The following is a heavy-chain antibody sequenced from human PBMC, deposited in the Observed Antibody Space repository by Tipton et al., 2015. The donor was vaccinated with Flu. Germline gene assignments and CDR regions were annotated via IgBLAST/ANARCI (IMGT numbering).Heavy chain of an antibody. CDR3: ARGVRPSNMVGGVINWFDP. CDR2: IHYTGST. J-gene: IGHJ5*02. D-gene: IGHD3-10*01. V-gene: IGHV4-59*01. Sequence: TLSLTCNVSGGSISSYYWSWIRQPPGKGLGWFGCIHYTGSTKYNPSLKSRVTLSVDTSTNQFSLKVTSVNAADTAVYYFARGVRPSNMVGGVINWFDPWGQGALCSVSS. CDR1: GGSISSYY.